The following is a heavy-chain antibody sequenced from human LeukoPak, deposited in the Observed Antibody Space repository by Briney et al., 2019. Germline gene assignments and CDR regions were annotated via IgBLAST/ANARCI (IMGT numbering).Heavy chain of an antibody. CDR2: IKDDGSST. V-gene: IGHV3-74*01. Sequence: PGGSLRLSCAASVFTFSSYWMHWVRHTPGKGLVWVSRIKDDGSSTSYADSVKGRFTISRDNAKNTLYLQMNSLRAEDTAVYYCARDGYSFGHDFDYWGQGTLVTVSS. J-gene: IGHJ4*02. CDR1: VFTFSSYW. CDR3: ARDGYSFGHDFDY. D-gene: IGHD5-18*01.